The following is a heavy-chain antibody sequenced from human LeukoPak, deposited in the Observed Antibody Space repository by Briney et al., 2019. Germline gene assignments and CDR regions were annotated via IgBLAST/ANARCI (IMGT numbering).Heavy chain of an antibody. D-gene: IGHD2-2*01. Sequence: SETLSLTCTVSGGSISSGASDWGWIRQHPKRGLEWVGYINHSGSTYYNPSLESRVTISVDTSKNQFSLDLRSVTAADTAVYYCARQKCTSTSCLTKNAFDIWGQGTMVTVSS. CDR2: INHSGST. J-gene: IGHJ3*02. CDR3: ARQKCTSTSCLTKNAFDI. V-gene: IGHV4-30-4*01. CDR1: GGSISSGASD.